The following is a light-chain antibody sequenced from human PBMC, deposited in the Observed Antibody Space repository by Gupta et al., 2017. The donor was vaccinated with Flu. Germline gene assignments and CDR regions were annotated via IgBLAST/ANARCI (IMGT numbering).Light chain of an antibody. V-gene: IGKV4-1*01. CDR2: WAS. J-gene: IGKJ3*01. Sequence: DIVMTQSPDSLPVSLGERATINCKSSQSVLYSSNNKNYLAWYQQRPGQPPKLLLYWASTRESGVPDRLSGSGSGTDFTLTISSLQAEDVEVYYCQQDYSTPFTFGPGTKVDIK. CDR1: QSVLYSSNNKNY. CDR3: QQDYSTPFT.